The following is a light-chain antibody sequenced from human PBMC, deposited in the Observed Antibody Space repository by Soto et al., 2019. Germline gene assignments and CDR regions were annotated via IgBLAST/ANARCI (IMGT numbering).Light chain of an antibody. CDR3: QNYKSVPLT. Sequence: IVMTQSPATLVGSTGEPVTLSCRASQSLSGNLAWYQQKPGQAPRLLIFRASTRATGGPARFSGRGSGTEFTLTIIRLQPEDVTTYYCQNYKSVPLTFGGGTKVDIK. J-gene: IGKJ4*01. CDR1: QSLSGN. CDR2: RAS. V-gene: IGKV3-15*01.